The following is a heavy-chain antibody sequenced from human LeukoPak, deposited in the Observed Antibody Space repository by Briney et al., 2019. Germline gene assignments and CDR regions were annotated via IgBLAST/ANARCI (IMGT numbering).Heavy chain of an antibody. V-gene: IGHV4-59*12. CDR2: IYYSGST. Sequence: SETLSLTCTVSGGSISSYYWSWIRQPPGKGLEWIGYIYYSGSTNYNPSLKSRVTISVDTSKNQFSLQLHSVTPEDTAVYYCASGWYEEGNYYYYYMDVWGKGTTVTVSS. D-gene: IGHD6-19*01. CDR3: ASGWYEEGNYYYYYMDV. CDR1: GGSISSYY. J-gene: IGHJ6*03.